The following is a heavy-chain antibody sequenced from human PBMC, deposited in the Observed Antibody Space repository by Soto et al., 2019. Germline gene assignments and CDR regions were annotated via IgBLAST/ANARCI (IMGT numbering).Heavy chain of an antibody. V-gene: IGHV1-69*02. CDR1: GGTFSSYT. J-gene: IGHJ4*02. CDR3: AIDYGVYYFDD. Sequence: SVKVSCKASGGTFSSYTISWVRQAPGQGLEWMGRIIPILGIANYAQKFQGRVTITADKSTSTAYMELSSLRSEDTAVYYCAIDYGVYYFDDWGQGTLVTVSA. D-gene: IGHD4-17*01. CDR2: IIPILGIA.